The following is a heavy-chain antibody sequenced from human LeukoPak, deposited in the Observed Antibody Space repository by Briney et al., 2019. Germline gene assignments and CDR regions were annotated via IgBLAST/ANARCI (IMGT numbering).Heavy chain of an antibody. J-gene: IGHJ4*02. CDR1: GYTFNNYN. V-gene: IGHV1-2*02. CDR3: ARDRSVDNWNDLTRFDS. D-gene: IGHD1-20*01. Sequence: ASVKVSCKASGYTFNNYNMQWLRQAPGQGLEWMGWINPNSGGTNYAQKFQGRVTMTRDTSISTAYMELSSLRSDDTAVYYCARDRSVDNWNDLTRFDSWGQGTLVTVSS. CDR2: INPNSGGT.